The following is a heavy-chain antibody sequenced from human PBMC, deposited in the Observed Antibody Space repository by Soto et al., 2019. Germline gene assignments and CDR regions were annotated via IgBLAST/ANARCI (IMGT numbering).Heavy chain of an antibody. Sequence: QVQLQQWGAGLLKPSETLSLTCAVYGGSFSGYYWSWTRQPPGKGLEWIGEINHSGSTNYNPSLKSRVTISVDTSKNQFSLKLSSVTAADTAVYYCASQSSSWYLYAFDIWGQGTMVTVSS. CDR3: ASQSSSWYLYAFDI. CDR1: GGSFSGYY. J-gene: IGHJ3*02. CDR2: INHSGST. D-gene: IGHD6-13*01. V-gene: IGHV4-34*01.